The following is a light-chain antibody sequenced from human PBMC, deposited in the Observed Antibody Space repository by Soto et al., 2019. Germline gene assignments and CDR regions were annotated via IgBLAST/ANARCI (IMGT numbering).Light chain of an antibody. CDR3: MQSIQFPWT. CDR1: QSLLHSDGMTY. CDR2: EVS. V-gene: IGKV2D-29*01. Sequence: DIVMPQTPPSLSVTPGQPAPVSCKSSQSLLHSDGMTYLSWHLQKLCQPPQLLVYEVSNRFSGVPDRFSGSGSGTDFTLKISRVEAEDFGVYYCMQSIQFPWTFGQGTKVEIK. J-gene: IGKJ1*01.